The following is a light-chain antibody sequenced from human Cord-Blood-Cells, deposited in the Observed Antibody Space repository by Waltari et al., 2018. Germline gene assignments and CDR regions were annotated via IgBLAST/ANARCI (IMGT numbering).Light chain of an antibody. J-gene: IGLJ2*01. V-gene: IGLV2-14*01. CDR1: SSDVCAYHL. CDR3: SSYTSSSTVV. CDR2: EVS. Sequence: QSALTQPASVSASPRQSITISCTGTSSDVCAYHLVSWYQQHPGKAPKLMIYEVSNRPSGVSNRFSGSKSGNTASLTISGLQAEDEADYYCSSYTSSSTVVFGGGTKLTVL.